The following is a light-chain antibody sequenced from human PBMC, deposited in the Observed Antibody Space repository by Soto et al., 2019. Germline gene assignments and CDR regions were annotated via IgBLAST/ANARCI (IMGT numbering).Light chain of an antibody. V-gene: IGKV3-20*01. J-gene: IGKJ1*01. CDR3: QQYGNAPWT. CDR2: GAF. CDR1: QSVNSKY. Sequence: EVVLTQSLGTLSLSPGERATLSCRASQSVNSKYFAWYQQKPGQAPRLLIYGAFNRATGIPDRFSGSGSGTDFTLSITRLEPEDFAVYYCQQYGNAPWTFGQGTKVDIK.